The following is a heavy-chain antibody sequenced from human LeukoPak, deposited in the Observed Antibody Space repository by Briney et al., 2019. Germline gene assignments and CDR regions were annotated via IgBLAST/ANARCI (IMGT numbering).Heavy chain of an antibody. Sequence: SETLSLTCTVSGGSISSYYWSWIRQPAGKGLEWIGRIYTSGSPNYNPSLQSRVTMSVDTSKNQFSLKLSSVTAADTAVYYCARDLCSSTSCSNWFDPWGQGTLVTVSS. D-gene: IGHD2-2*01. CDR1: GGSISSYY. V-gene: IGHV4-4*07. J-gene: IGHJ5*02. CDR2: IYTSGSP. CDR3: ARDLCSSTSCSNWFDP.